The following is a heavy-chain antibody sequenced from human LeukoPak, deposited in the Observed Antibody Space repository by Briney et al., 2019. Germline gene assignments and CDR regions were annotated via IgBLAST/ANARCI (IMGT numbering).Heavy chain of an antibody. J-gene: IGHJ4*02. CDR2: ISAYNGNT. D-gene: IGHD2-2*01. V-gene: IGHV1-18*01. Sequence: ASVKVSCKXSGYTFTSYGISWVRQAPGQGLEWMGWISAYNGNTNYAQKLQGRVTMTTDTSTSTAYMELRSLRSDDTAVYYCARDFMKYQLTCTGAPHAYWGQGTLVTVSS. CDR3: ARDFMKYQLTCTGAPHAY. CDR1: GYTFTSYG.